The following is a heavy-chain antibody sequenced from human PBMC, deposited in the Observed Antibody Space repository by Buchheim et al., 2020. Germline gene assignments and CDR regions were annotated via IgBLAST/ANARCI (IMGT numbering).Heavy chain of an antibody. J-gene: IGHJ4*02. CDR3: AREGDGYFDY. CDR1: GFTFSSYA. D-gene: IGHD5-24*01. V-gene: IGHV3-30*04. Sequence: QVQLVESGGGVVQPGRSLRLSCAASGFTFSSYAMHWVRQAPGKGLEWVAVISYDGSNKYYADSVKGRFTISRDNSKNTLYLQMNSLRAEETAVYYCAREGDGYFDYWGQGTL. CDR2: ISYDGSNK.